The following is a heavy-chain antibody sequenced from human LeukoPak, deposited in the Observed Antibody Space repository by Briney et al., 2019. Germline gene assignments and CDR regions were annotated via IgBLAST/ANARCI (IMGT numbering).Heavy chain of an antibody. CDR1: GFNLSSSW. J-gene: IGHJ4*02. V-gene: IGHV3-7*01. CDR3: AKQGAYCFDC. Sequence: GGSLRLSCVASGFNLSSSWMSWVRQAPGKGLDYVATIKPDGSEQYYVGSAKGGFTISKDSAKNSLYLQMNSLRGEDTAMYYCAKQGAYCFDCWGQGTLVTVSS. CDR2: IKPDGSEQ.